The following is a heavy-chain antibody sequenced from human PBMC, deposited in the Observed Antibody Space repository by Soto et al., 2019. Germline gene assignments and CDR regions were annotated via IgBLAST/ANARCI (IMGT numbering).Heavy chain of an antibody. Sequence: EVQLLESGGGLVQPGESLRLSCAFSGFIFGNYMMTWVRQAPGKGLEWVSTIRDGGESTYYADSVKGRFTISRDNSKNTLYLQIDSLGGEDTAVYYCAPHVHCSGGSCHYDAFDIRGQGTMVTVSS. CDR2: IRDGGEST. CDR3: APHVHCSGGSCHYDAFDI. D-gene: IGHD2-15*01. J-gene: IGHJ3*02. CDR1: GFIFGNYM. V-gene: IGHV3-23*01.